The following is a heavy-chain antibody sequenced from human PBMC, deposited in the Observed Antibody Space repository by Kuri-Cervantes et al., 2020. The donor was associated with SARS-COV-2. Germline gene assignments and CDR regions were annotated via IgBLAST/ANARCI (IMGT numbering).Heavy chain of an antibody. J-gene: IGHJ6*02. V-gene: IGHV4-34*01. CDR1: GGSFSGYY. CDR3: ARGTTVTTFYYYYYGMDV. D-gene: IGHD4-17*01. Sequence: SQTLSLTCAVYGGSFSGYYWSWIRQPPGKGLEWIGEINHSGSTNYNPSLKSRVTVSVDTSKNQFSLELSSVTAADTAVYYCARGTTVTTFYYYYYGMDVWGQGTTVTVSS. CDR2: INHSGST.